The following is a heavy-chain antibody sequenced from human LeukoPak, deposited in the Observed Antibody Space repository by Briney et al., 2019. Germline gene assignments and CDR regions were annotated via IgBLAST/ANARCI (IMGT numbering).Heavy chain of an antibody. D-gene: IGHD1-1*01. CDR3: ARDPRGTAGGDAFDI. Sequence: ASVKVSCKASGYTFTSYGISWVRQAPGQGLEWMGWISAYNGNTHYAQKLQGRVTMTTDTSTSTDYMELRSLRSDDTAVYYCARDPRGTAGGDAFDIWGQGTMVTVSS. CDR2: ISAYNGNT. CDR1: GYTFTSYG. V-gene: IGHV1-18*01. J-gene: IGHJ3*02.